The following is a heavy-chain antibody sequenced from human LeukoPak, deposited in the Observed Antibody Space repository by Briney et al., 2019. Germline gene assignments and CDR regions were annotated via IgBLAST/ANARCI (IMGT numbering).Heavy chain of an antibody. CDR1: GYTFTGYY. CDR2: INPNSGGT. D-gene: IGHD1-26*01. CDR3: ATYNSGSYWGTDY. Sequence: ASVKVSCKASGYTFTGYYMHWVRQAPGQGIEWLGRINPNSGGTNYTQKFQGRVTMTRDTSISTAYMELSRLRSDDTAVYYCATYNSGSYWGTDYWGQGTLVTVSS. J-gene: IGHJ4*02. V-gene: IGHV1-2*06.